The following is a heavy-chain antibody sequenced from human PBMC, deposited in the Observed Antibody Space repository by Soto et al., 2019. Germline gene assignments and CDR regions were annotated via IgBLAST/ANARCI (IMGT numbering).Heavy chain of an antibody. V-gene: IGHV1-58*02. CDR2: IVVGSGNT. CDR1: GFTFTSSA. D-gene: IGHD3-22*01. J-gene: IGHJ2*01. Sequence: SVKVSCKASGFTFTSSAMQWVRQARGQRLEWIGWIVVGSGNTNYAQKFQERVTITRDMSTSTAYVELSSLRSEDTAVYYCAAVDYYDSSGSWYFDLWGRGTLVTVS. CDR3: AAVDYYDSSGSWYFDL.